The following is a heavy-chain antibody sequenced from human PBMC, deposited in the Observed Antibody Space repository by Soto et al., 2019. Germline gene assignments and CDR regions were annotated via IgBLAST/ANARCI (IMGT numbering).Heavy chain of an antibody. V-gene: IGHV4-59*01. Sequence: SETLSLTCTVSGGSISSYYWSWIRQPPGKGLEWIGYIYYSGSTNYNPSLKSRVTISVDTSKNQFSLKLSSVTAADTAVYYCARVVAAAGSNWFDPWGQGTLVTV. CDR3: ARVVAAAGSNWFDP. CDR1: GGSISSYY. D-gene: IGHD6-13*01. CDR2: IYYSGST. J-gene: IGHJ5*02.